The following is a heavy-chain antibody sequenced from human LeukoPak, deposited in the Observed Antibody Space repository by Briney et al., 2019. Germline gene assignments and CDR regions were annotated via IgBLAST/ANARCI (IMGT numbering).Heavy chain of an antibody. Sequence: PSETLSLTCTVSGGSISSRNYYWGWVRQPPGKGLQWIGFIYHSGSTKYNPSLKSRVTMSVDTSKNQFSLKLSSVTAADTAVYYCARLVYDQYFDYWGQGTLVTVSS. CDR3: ARLVYDQYFDY. D-gene: IGHD5/OR15-5a*01. CDR2: IYHSGST. CDR1: GGSISSRNYY. V-gene: IGHV4-61*05. J-gene: IGHJ4*02.